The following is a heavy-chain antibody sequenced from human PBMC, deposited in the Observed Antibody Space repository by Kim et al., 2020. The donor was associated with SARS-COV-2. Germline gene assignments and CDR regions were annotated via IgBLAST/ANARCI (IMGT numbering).Heavy chain of an antibody. CDR2: ISYDGSNK. CDR3: ARELSPHQLLPTGGLDY. D-gene: IGHD2-2*01. V-gene: IGHV3-30-3*01. J-gene: IGHJ4*02. CDR1: GFTFSSYA. Sequence: GGSLRLSCAASGFTFSSYAMHWVRQAPGKGLEWVAVISYDGSNKYYADSVKGRFTISRDNSKNTLYLQMNSLRAEDTAVYYCARELSPHQLLPTGGLDYWGQGTLVTVSS.